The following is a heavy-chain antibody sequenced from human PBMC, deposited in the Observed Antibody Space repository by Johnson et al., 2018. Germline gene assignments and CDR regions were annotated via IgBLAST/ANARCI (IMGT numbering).Heavy chain of an antibody. Sequence: VQLQQSGGDLVQPGGSLRLSCVASGFTFGSSWMNWVRQTPGKGLEWVACIKQDGSESYYVGSVRGRFTISRDNTKNSLYLQMNNLKAEDTAIYYCARAGAAYWGQGALVTVSS. CDR1: GFTFGSSW. D-gene: IGHD6-25*01. J-gene: IGHJ4*02. V-gene: IGHV3-7*04. CDR2: IKQDGSES. CDR3: ARAGAAY.